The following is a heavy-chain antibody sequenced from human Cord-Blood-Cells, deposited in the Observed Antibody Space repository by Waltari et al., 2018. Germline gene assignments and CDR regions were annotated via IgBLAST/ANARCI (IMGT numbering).Heavy chain of an antibody. V-gene: IGHV4-39*01. CDR3: ARAYCSSTSCYTAFDI. CDR1: GVSISSSSHS. J-gene: IGHJ3*02. CDR2: IYYSGST. D-gene: IGHD2-2*02. Sequence: QLQLQESGPGLVKPAETLSLTCTASGVSISSSSHSWGWIRQPPGKGLEWIGSIYYSGSTYYNPSLKSRVTISVDTSKNQFSLKLSSVTAADTAVYYCARAYCSSTSCYTAFDIWGQGTMVTVSS.